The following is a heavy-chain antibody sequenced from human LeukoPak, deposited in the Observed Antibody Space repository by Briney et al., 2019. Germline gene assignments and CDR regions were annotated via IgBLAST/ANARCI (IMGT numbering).Heavy chain of an antibody. CDR1: GYTFTSYG. CDR3: ARAGTYCSSTSCLLYWFDP. J-gene: IGHJ5*02. CDR2: ISAYNGNT. V-gene: IGHV1-18*04. D-gene: IGHD2-2*01. Sequence: ASVKVSCEASGYTFTSYGISWVRQAPGQGLEWMGWISAYNGNTSYAQKLQGRVTMTTDTSTSTAYMELRSLRSDDTAVYYCARAGTYCSSTSCLLYWFDPWGQGTLVTVSS.